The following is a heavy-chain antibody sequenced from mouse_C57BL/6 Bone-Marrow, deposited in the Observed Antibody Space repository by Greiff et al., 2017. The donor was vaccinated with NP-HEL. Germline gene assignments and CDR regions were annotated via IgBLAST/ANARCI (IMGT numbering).Heavy chain of an antibody. D-gene: IGHD1-1*02. V-gene: IGHV1-81*01. Sequence: VQLQQSGAELARPGASVKLSCKASGYTFTSYGISWVKQRTGQGLEWIGEIYPRSGNTYYNEKFKGKATLTADKSSSTAYMELRSLTSEDSAVYFCARRWFGDYWGQGTTLTVSS. CDR3: ARRWFGDY. CDR1: GYTFTSYG. CDR2: IYPRSGNT. J-gene: IGHJ2*01.